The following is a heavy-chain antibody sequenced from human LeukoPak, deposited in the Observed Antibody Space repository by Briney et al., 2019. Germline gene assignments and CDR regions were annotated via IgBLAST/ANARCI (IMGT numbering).Heavy chain of an antibody. D-gene: IGHD3-22*01. Sequence: SETLSLTCAVYGGSFSGYYWSWIRQPPGKGLEWIGEFNHSGSTNYNPSLKSRVTISVDTSKNQFSLKLSSVTAADTAVYYCASYYYDSSGYYAHSWFDPWGQGTLVTVSS. CDR2: FNHSGST. V-gene: IGHV4-34*01. J-gene: IGHJ5*02. CDR1: GGSFSGYY. CDR3: ASYYYDSSGYYAHSWFDP.